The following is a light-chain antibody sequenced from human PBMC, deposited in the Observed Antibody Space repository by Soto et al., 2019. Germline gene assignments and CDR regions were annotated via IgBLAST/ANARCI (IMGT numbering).Light chain of an antibody. CDR2: DVS. V-gene: IGLV2-14*03. CDR1: SSDVGGYDY. CDR3: SSYTSSSLYV. J-gene: IGLJ1*01. Sequence: QSALTQPASVPGSPGQSITISCTGTSSDVGGYDYVSWYQHHPGKAPKLMIYDVSNRPSGVSNRFSGSKSGNTASLTISGLQAEDEADYYCSSYTSSSLYVFGTGTRSPS.